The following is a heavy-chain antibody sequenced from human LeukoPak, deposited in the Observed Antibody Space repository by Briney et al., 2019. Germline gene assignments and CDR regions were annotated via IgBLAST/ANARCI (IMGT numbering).Heavy chain of an antibody. D-gene: IGHD6-13*01. CDR1: RFTFSSYS. CDR2: IKQDGSEK. V-gene: IGHV3-7*01. Sequence: GGSLRLSCAASRFTFSSYSMNWVRQAPGKGLEWVANIKQDGSEKYYVDSVKGRFTISRDNAKNSLYLQMNSLRAEDTAVYYCARGVYSSSWYYRSSYFDYWGQGTLVTVSS. J-gene: IGHJ4*02. CDR3: ARGVYSSSWYYRSSYFDY.